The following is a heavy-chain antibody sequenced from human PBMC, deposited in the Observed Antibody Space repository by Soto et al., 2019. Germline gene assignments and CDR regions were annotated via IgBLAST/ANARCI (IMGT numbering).Heavy chain of an antibody. Sequence: GASVKVSCKASGYTFTSYGISWVRQAPGQGLEWMGWISAYNGNTNYAQKFQGRVTITADESTSTAYMELSSLRSEDTAVYYCAGPPELTRIYYYYGMDVWGQGTTVTVSS. D-gene: IGHD1-7*01. CDR1: GYTFTSYG. CDR2: ISAYNGNT. CDR3: AGPPELTRIYYYYGMDV. J-gene: IGHJ6*02. V-gene: IGHV1-18*01.